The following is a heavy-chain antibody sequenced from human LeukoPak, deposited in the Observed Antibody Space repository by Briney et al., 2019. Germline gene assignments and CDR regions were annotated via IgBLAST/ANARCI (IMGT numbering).Heavy chain of an antibody. CDR1: GFTFSNDW. J-gene: IGHJ4*02. V-gene: IGHV3-74*01. D-gene: IGHD6-6*01. CDR2: INSDGSST. CDR3: ARALGSVADF. Sequence: GGSLRLSCAASGFTFSNDWMHWVRQAPGKGLVWVSRINSDGSSTTYADSVKGRFTISRDNAKNTLYLHMSGLRAEDTGVYHCARALGSVADFWGQGTLVTVSS.